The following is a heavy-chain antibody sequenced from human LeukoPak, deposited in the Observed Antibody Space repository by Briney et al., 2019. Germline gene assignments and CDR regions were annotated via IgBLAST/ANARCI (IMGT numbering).Heavy chain of an antibody. Sequence: SETLSLTCAAYGGSFSGYYWSWIRQPPGKGLEWIGEINHSGSTNYDPSLKSRVTISVDTSKTQFSLELSSVTATDTAVYYCAISSRITMGDAFDIWGQRTVVSVSS. J-gene: IGHJ3*02. CDR2: INHSGST. CDR3: AISSRITMGDAFDI. V-gene: IGHV4-34*01. CDR1: GGSFSGYY. D-gene: IGHD3-10*01.